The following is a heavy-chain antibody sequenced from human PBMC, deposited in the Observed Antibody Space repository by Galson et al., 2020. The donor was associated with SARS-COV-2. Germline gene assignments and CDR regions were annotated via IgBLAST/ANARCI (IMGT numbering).Heavy chain of an antibody. J-gene: IGHJ4*02. V-gene: IGHV3-33*01. CDR1: GFTFSSYG. Sequence: GESLKISCAASGFTFSSYGMHWVRQAPGKGLEWVAVIWYDGSNKYYADSVKGRFTISRDNSKNTLYLQMNSLRAEDTAVYYCARGPMYYDFWSGWFNFDYWGQGTLVTVSS. D-gene: IGHD3-3*01. CDR3: ARGPMYYDFWSGWFNFDY. CDR2: IWYDGSNK.